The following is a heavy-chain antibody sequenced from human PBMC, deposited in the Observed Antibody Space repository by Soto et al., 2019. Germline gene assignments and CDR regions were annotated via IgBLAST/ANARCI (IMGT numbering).Heavy chain of an antibody. J-gene: IGHJ5*02. CDR1: GYTFTGYY. V-gene: IGHV1-2*04. D-gene: IGHD6-13*01. CDR3: ARGRAYSSSWXSQWFDP. Sequence: ASVKVSCKASGYTFTGYYMHWVRQAPGQGLEWMGWINPNSGGTNYAQKFQGWVTMTRDTSISTACMELSRLRSDDTAVYYCARGRAYSSSWXSQWFDPWGQGTLVTVSS. CDR2: INPNSGGT.